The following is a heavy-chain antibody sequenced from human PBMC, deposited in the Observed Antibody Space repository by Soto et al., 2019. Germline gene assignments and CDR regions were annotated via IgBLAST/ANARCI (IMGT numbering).Heavy chain of an antibody. D-gene: IGHD3-22*01. CDR2: VSYDGSNK. J-gene: IGHJ4*02. V-gene: IGHV3-30*18. CDR3: AKDTYYYDRSGYYTYDH. Sequence: QVQLVESGGGVVQPGRSLRLSCAASGFTFSSYGVHWVRQAPGKGLEWVASVSYDGSNKHYADSVKGRFTISRDNSRNRLDLEMNRLRAADTAVYYCAKDTYYYDRSGYYTYDHWGQGTQVTVSS. CDR1: GFTFSSYG.